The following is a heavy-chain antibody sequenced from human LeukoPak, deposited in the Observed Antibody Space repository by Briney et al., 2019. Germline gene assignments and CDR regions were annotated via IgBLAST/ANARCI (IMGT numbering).Heavy chain of an antibody. Sequence: GGSLRLSCAASGFTFRDYNMHWVRQGPGKGLEWVSHIKWDDGSTYYADSVKGRSTIARDNSKNSLYLQMNSLRTDDTALYYCAKDRERFGSGPIRHWGQGTLVTVSS. CDR3: AKDRERFGSGPIRH. V-gene: IGHV3-43*01. CDR1: GFTFRDYN. J-gene: IGHJ1*01. CDR2: IKWDDGST. D-gene: IGHD1-1*01.